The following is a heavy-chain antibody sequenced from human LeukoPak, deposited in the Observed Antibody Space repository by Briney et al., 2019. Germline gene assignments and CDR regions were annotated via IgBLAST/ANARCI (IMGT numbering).Heavy chain of an antibody. Sequence: SDTLSLTCAVSGYSISSSNWWGWIRQPPGKGLEWIGYIYYSGSIYYNPSLKSRVTISIDTSKTQFSLKVRSVTAADTAVYYCVRRSTPFDLWGRGNLVTVSS. CDR1: GYSISSSNW. CDR3: VRRSTPFDL. J-gene: IGHJ2*01. CDR2: IYYSGSI. V-gene: IGHV4-28*05.